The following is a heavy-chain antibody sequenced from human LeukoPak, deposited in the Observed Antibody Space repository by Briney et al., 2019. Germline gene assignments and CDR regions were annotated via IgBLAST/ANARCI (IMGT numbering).Heavy chain of an antibody. CDR1: GGTFSSYA. CDR2: IIPILGIA. J-gene: IGHJ4*02. V-gene: IGHV1-69*04. D-gene: IGHD3-10*01. Sequence: SVKVSCKASGGTFSSYAISWVRQAPGQGLEWMGRIIPILGIANYAQKFQGRVTTTADKSTSTAYMELSSLRSEDTAVYYCARGRLYGPNYFDYWGQGTLVTVSS. CDR3: ARGRLYGPNYFDY.